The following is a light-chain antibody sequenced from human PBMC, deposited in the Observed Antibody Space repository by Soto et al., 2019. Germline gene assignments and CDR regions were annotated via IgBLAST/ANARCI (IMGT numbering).Light chain of an antibody. CDR2: GNS. V-gene: IGLV1-40*01. CDR1: SSNIGAGYD. J-gene: IGLJ2*01. CDR3: QSYDSSRSGNVV. Sequence: QSVLTQPPSVSGAPGQRVTISCTGSSSNIGAGYDVHWYQQLPGTAPKLLIYGNSNRPSGVPDRFSGSKSGTSASLAITGLQAEDEADYYCQSYDSSRSGNVVFGGGTKLTV.